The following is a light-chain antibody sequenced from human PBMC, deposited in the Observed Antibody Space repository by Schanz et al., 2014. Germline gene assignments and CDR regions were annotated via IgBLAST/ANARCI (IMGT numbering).Light chain of an antibody. CDR1: QNIFSN. CDR3: QQYGSSPIT. J-gene: IGKJ5*01. V-gene: IGKV3-15*01. Sequence: EMVMTQSPATLSVSPGERATLSCRASQNIFSNLAWYQQKSGQAPRLLIYGASTRATGFPARFSGSGAGTEFTLTISSLQSEDFAVYYCQQYGSSPITFGQGTRLEIK. CDR2: GAS.